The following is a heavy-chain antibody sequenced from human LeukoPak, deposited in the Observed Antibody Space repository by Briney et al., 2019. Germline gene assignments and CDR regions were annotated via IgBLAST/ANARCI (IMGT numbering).Heavy chain of an antibody. CDR3: ARGKTSQNIVTRKTYNWFDP. J-gene: IGHJ5*02. CDR2: IHYDGTNE. V-gene: IGHV3-30*02. D-gene: IGHD2/OR15-2a*01. Sequence: GGSLRLSCAASGFTFSSYGMHWVRQAPGKGLEWVAFIHYDGTNEYYADSVKGRFTISRDNAKNSLYLQMKSLRAEDTAVYYCARGKTSQNIVTRKTYNWFDPWGQGTLVTVSS. CDR1: GFTFSSYG.